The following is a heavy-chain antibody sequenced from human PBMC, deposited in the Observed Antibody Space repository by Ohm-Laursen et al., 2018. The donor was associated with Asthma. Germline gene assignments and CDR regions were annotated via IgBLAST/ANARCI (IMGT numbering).Heavy chain of an antibody. Sequence: SSVKVSCKASGGTFSSYAISWVRQAPGQGLEWMGGIIPIFGTANYAQKFQGRVTITADESTSTAYMELSSLRSEDTAVYYCASGGGDYDYGYNWFDPWGQGTLVTVSS. J-gene: IGHJ5*02. D-gene: IGHD4-17*01. CDR3: ASGGGDYDYGYNWFDP. CDR1: GGTFSSYA. V-gene: IGHV1-69*01. CDR2: IIPIFGTA.